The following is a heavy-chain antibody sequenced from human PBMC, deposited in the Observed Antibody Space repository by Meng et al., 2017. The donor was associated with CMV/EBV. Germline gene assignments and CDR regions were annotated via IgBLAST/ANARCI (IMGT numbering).Heavy chain of an antibody. Sequence: GESLKISCAASGFTFSSYAMHWVRQAPGKGLEWVAVISYDGSNKYYADSVKGRFTISRDNSKNTLYLQMSSLRAEDTAVYYCARAVRVYCSSTSCYIDYWGQGTLVTVSS. D-gene: IGHD2-2*01. J-gene: IGHJ4*02. V-gene: IGHV3-30-3*01. CDR1: GFTFSSYA. CDR2: ISYDGSNK. CDR3: ARAVRVYCSSTSCYIDY.